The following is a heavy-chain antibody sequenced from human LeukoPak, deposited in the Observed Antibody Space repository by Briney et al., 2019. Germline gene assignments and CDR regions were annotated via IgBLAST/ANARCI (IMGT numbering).Heavy chain of an antibody. CDR3: TSNMKNYDILTGSLDY. Sequence: PGGSLRLSCAASGFTVSSNYMSWVRQAPGKGLEWVSVIYSGGSTYYADSVKGRFTISKDNSKNTLYLQMNSLRAEDTAVYYCTSNMKNYDILTGSLDYWGQGTLVTVSS. CDR1: GFTVSSNY. J-gene: IGHJ4*02. V-gene: IGHV3-66*01. D-gene: IGHD3-9*01. CDR2: IYSGGST.